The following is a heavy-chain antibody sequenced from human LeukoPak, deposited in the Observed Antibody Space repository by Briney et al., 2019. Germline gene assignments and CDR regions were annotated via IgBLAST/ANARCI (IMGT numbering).Heavy chain of an antibody. J-gene: IGHJ4*02. V-gene: IGHV1-2*06. Sequence: ASMKVSCKASGYTFTGYYMHWVRQAPGQGLEWMGRINPNSGGTNYAQKFQGRVTMTRDTSISTAYMELSRLRSDDTAVYYCARDLGNGYNAFDYWGQGTLVTVSS. CDR1: GYTFTGYY. CDR2: INPNSGGT. D-gene: IGHD5-24*01. CDR3: ARDLGNGYNAFDY.